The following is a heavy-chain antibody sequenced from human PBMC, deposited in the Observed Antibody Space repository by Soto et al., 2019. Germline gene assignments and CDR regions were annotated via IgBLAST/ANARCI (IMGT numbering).Heavy chain of an antibody. CDR1: GGSFSGYY. J-gene: IGHJ4*02. D-gene: IGHD6-13*01. V-gene: IGHV4-34*01. CDR2: INHSGST. CDR3: ARGRTMIAAAGPGEYYFDY. Sequence: SETLSLTCAVYGGSFSGYYWSWIRQPPGKGLEWIGEINHSGSTNYNPSLESRVTISVDTSKNQFSLKLSSVTAADTAAYYCARGRTMIAAAGPGEYYFDYWGQGTLVT.